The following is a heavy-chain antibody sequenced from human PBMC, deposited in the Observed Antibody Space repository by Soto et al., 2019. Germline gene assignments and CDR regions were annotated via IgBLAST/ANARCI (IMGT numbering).Heavy chain of an antibody. Sequence: GGSLRLSCTASGFTFGDYAMSWFRQAPGKGLEWVGFIRSKAYGGTTEYAASVKGRFTISRDDSKSIAYLQMNSLKTEDTAVYYCTRAQEARQILRFLEWPGFDYWGQGTLVTVSS. CDR3: TRAQEARQILRFLEWPGFDY. CDR2: IRSKAYGGTT. V-gene: IGHV3-49*03. CDR1: GFTFGDYA. J-gene: IGHJ4*02. D-gene: IGHD3-3*01.